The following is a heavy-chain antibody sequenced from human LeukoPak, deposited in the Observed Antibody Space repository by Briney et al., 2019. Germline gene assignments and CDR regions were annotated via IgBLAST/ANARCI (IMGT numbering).Heavy chain of an antibody. Sequence: GGSLRLSCAASGFTFSSYGMHWVRQAPGKGLEWVAVISYDGSNKYYADSVKGRFTISRDNSKNTLYLQMNSLRAEDTAVYYCAKDLGGSYPIFDYWSQGTLVTVSS. V-gene: IGHV3-30*18. D-gene: IGHD1-26*01. CDR3: AKDLGGSYPIFDY. J-gene: IGHJ4*02. CDR1: GFTFSSYG. CDR2: ISYDGSNK.